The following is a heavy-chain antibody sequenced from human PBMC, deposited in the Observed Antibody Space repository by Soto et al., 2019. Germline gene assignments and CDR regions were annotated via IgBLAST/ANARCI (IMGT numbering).Heavy chain of an antibody. CDR1: GFAFSTYE. CDR3: SRIAASGTKFDS. Sequence: EVQLVESGGDLVQPGGSLRLSCAASGFAFSTYEMNWVRQAPGKGLEWVAYISSGGGTMYYADSVRGRFTISRDNIKNSLYLQMSRLRAEDAALYYCSRIAASGTKFDSWGRGTLVTVSS. D-gene: IGHD6-25*01. J-gene: IGHJ4*02. V-gene: IGHV3-48*03. CDR2: ISSGGGTM.